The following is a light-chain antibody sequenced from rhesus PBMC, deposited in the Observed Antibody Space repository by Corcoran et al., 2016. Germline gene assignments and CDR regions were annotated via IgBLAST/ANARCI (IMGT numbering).Light chain of an antibody. CDR2: KAS. CDR3: HRGYGTPPCG. J-gene: IGKJ2*01. V-gene: IGKV1-74*01. Sequence: DIQMTQSPSSRSAFAGDRGTITCRASENGNNFLNWYQQKPGKAPKLLIYKASTLESGVPSRVSGRGSGTGYTFPIRSLQPEDVATCCCHRGYGTPPCGFGQGTKVEIK. CDR1: ENGNNF.